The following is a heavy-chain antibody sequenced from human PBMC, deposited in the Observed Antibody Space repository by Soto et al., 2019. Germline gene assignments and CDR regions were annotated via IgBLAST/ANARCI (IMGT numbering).Heavy chain of an antibody. CDR1: GGSISSYY. V-gene: IGHV4-59*01. J-gene: IGHJ4*02. D-gene: IGHD1-1*01. CDR2: IYYSGST. Sequence: QVQLQESGPGLVKPSETLSLTCTVSGGSISSYYWSWIRQPPGKGLEWIGYIYYSGSTNYNPSLKSRVTLSVDTSKNQFSLKLSSVTAADTAVYYCAWTRLGTDYWGQGTLVTVSS. CDR3: AWTRLGTDY.